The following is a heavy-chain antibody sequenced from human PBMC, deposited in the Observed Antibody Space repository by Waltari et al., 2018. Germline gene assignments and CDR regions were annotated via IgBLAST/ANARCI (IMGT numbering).Heavy chain of an antibody. D-gene: IGHD2-21*01. J-gene: IGHJ6*03. V-gene: IGHV4-61*09. CDR3: ARSDVVVAPARNNYYFPMEV. CDR1: GDSISGSYY. CDR2: IYGSGST. Sequence: QLQQSGPGLVQPSQTLSRACSPSGDSISGSYYWNWVRQTAGEGLEWLGYIYGSGSTKYNPSLQSRATISIVNKTQFSLKLAAVTAADTAVYYCARSDVVVAPARNNYYFPMEVWGQGTTVTVSS.